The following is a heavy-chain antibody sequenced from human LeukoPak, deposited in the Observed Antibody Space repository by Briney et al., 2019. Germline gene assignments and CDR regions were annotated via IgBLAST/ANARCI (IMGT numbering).Heavy chain of an antibody. V-gene: IGHV3-20*04. D-gene: IGHD1-14*01. CDR1: GFTFDDYG. CDR2: INWNGGST. CDR3: ARPGGEEPGEYYFDY. Sequence: GGSLRLSCAASGFTFDDYGMSWVRQAPGKGLEWVSGINWNGGSTGYADSVKGRFTISRDNAKNSLYLQMNSLRAEDTAVYYCARPGGEEPGEYYFDYWGQGTLVTVSS. J-gene: IGHJ4*02.